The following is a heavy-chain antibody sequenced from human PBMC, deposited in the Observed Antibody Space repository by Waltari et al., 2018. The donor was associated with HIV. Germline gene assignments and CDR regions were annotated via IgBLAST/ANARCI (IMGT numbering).Heavy chain of an antibody. D-gene: IGHD2-15*01. V-gene: IGHV1-69*04. CDR2: IIPMVGIV. J-gene: IGHJ6*02. CDR3: AEGYCSGGSCYLDYYYGMDV. Sequence: QVQLVQSGAEVKKPGSSVKVSCKASGGTFSNYAISWVRQAPGQGLEWMGRIIPMVGIVNYARKFQDRVTITADKSTSTAYMELNSLSSEDTAVYYCAEGYCSGGSCYLDYYYGMDVWGQGTTVTVSS. CDR1: GGTFSNYA.